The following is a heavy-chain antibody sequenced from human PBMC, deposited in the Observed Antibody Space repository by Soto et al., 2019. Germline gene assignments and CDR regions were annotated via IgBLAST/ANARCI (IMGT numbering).Heavy chain of an antibody. Sequence: SLRLSCAASGFTFSSYSMNWVRQAPGKGLEWVSYISSSSSTIYYADSVKGRFTISRDNAKNSLYLQMNSLRAEDTAVYYCAKVYGEHKYFQHWGQGTLVTVSS. J-gene: IGHJ1*01. D-gene: IGHD4-17*01. V-gene: IGHV3-48*01. CDR2: ISSSSSTI. CDR1: GFTFSSYS. CDR3: AKVYGEHKYFQH.